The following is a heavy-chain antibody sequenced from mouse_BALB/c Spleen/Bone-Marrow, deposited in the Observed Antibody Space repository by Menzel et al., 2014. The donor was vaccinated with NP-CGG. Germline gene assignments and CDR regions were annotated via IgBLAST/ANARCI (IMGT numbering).Heavy chain of an antibody. CDR1: GYTLTSYW. V-gene: IGHV1S81*02. Sequence: VKLMESGAELVKPGASVKLSCKASGYTLTSYWMQWVEQRPGQGLEWIGEINPSNGRINYNEKFKSKATLTVDKSSSTAYMQLSSLTSEDSAVYYCARKYYGSSYVWYFDVWGAGTTVTVSS. D-gene: IGHD1-1*01. J-gene: IGHJ1*01. CDR3: ARKYYGSSYVWYFDV. CDR2: INPSNGRI.